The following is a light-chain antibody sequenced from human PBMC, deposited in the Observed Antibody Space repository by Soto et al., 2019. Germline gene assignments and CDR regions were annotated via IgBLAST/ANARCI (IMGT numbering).Light chain of an antibody. CDR2: GAS. V-gene: IGKV3-15*01. J-gene: IGKJ1*01. CDR1: QSVSSN. CDR3: QQYNNWPQT. Sequence: ETVMTQSPATLSVSHGERVALSCGASQSVSSNLAWYQQKPGQAPRLLIYGASTRATGIPARFSGSGSGTEFTLTISSLQSEDFAVYYCQQYNNWPQTFGQGAKVDIK.